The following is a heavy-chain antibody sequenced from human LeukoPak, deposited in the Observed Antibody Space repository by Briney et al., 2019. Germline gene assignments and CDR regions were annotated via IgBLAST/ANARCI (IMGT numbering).Heavy chain of an antibody. Sequence: SQTLSLTGAVSGDSISSGGYSWSWIRQPPGKGLEWIGYIYQSGGTYYNPSLKSRVTISVDRSKNQFSLKLSSVTAADTAVYYCASRDLTGYYKWWGQGTLVTVSS. CDR2: IYQSGGT. CDR1: GDSISSGGYS. D-gene: IGHD3-9*01. CDR3: ASRDLTGYYKW. J-gene: IGHJ4*02. V-gene: IGHV4-30-2*01.